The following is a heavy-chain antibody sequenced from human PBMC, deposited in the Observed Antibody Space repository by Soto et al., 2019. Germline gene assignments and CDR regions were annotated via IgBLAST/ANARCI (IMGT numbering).Heavy chain of an antibody. J-gene: IGHJ3*01. V-gene: IGHV3-15*01. CDR3: GTGSASEF. CDR1: GFTLRNSY. CDR2: IKRKSDGETT. Sequence: DVQLVESGGGLVKPGGSLRISCEVSGFTLRNSYMTWVRQAPGKGLAWVGHIKRKSDGETTDYAAPVKGRFTISRDDSRSTVYLQMNSLKIEDTGVYYCGTGSASEFWGQGTMVIVSS.